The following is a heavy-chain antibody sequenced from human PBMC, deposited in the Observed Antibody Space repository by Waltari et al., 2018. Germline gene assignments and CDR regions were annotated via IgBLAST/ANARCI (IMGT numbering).Heavy chain of an antibody. V-gene: IGHV3-74*01. Sequence: EVQLVESGGGLVQPGGSLRLSCAASGFTFSGCWMYWVRQAPGKGLVWVSRINRDGTRTDSADSVKGRFTISRDNAKNTLYLQMNGLRAEDTAVYYCARSQSMDVWGRGSTVIVSS. CDR3: ARSQSMDV. J-gene: IGHJ6*03. CDR1: GFTFSGCW. CDR2: INRDGTRT.